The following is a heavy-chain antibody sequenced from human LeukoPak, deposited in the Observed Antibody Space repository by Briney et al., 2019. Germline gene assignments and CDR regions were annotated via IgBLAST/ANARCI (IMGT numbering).Heavy chain of an antibody. CDR3: ARGRGPPNTNRDFYYYYYMDV. D-gene: IGHD3-10*01. J-gene: IGHJ6*03. CDR2: VNAANGHT. Sequence: ASVKVSCKASGCTFTNYAIHWVRQAPGHRFEWMGWVNAANGHTKYSPEFQDRITITRDTSATTAFLELSNLRSEDMALYYCARGRGPPNTNRDFYYYYYMDVWGTGTTVTVSS. CDR1: GCTFTNYA. V-gene: IGHV1-3*03.